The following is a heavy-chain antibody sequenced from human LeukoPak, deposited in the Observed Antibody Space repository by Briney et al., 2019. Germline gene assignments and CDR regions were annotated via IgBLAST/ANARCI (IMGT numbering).Heavy chain of an antibody. J-gene: IGHJ4*02. Sequence: GGSLRLSCAASGFTFGSYGMHWVRQAPGKGLEWVAVISYDGSNKYYADSVKGRFTISRDNSKNTLYLQMNSLRAEDTAVYYCAKALVGYSSRFDYWGQGTLVTVSS. CDR2: ISYDGSNK. D-gene: IGHD6-13*01. CDR3: AKALVGYSSRFDY. V-gene: IGHV3-30*18. CDR1: GFTFGSYG.